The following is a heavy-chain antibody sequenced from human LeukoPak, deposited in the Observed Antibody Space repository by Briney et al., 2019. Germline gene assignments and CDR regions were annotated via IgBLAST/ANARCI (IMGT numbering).Heavy chain of an antibody. CDR2: ISSSGSTI. CDR1: GVTCSSYA. D-gene: IGHD3-10*01. CDR3: ARDSLTGPMVRGVYSGIIDY. V-gene: IGHV3-11*01. J-gene: IGHJ4*02. Sequence: GGALRLSCAASGVTCSSYAMSGFRQAPGKGLEWDSYISSSGSTIYYADSVKGRFTISRDNAQNSLYLQMNSLRAEDTAVYYCARDSLTGPMVRGVYSGIIDYWGQGTLVTVSS.